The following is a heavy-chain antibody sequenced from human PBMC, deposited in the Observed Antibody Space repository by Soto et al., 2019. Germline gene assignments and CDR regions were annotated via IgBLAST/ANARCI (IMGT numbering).Heavy chain of an antibody. V-gene: IGHV1-3*01. D-gene: IGHD3-10*01. CDR2: INAGNGNT. CDR3: ARRFGELLYPLDY. J-gene: IGHJ4*02. Sequence: QVQLVQSGAEVKKPGASVKVSCKASGYTFTSYAMHWVRQAPGQRLEWMGWINAGNGNTKYSQKFQGRVTITRDTGASTGYMELSSLRSEDTAVYYCARRFGELLYPLDYWGQGTLVTVSS. CDR1: GYTFTSYA.